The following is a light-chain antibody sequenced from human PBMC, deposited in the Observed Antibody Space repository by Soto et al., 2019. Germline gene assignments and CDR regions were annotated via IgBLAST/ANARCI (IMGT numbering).Light chain of an antibody. V-gene: IGKV3-20*01. CDR1: QSVRSNY. J-gene: IGKJ2*01. Sequence: EIVLTQSPGTLSLSPGERATLSCRASQSVRSNYLAWYQQQPGQAPRLLIFGASSRATGIPDRFSGSGSGTDFTLTISRLVSEESAVYLCHQYGYGVDTFVQGTKLEIK. CDR2: GAS. CDR3: HQYGYGVDT.